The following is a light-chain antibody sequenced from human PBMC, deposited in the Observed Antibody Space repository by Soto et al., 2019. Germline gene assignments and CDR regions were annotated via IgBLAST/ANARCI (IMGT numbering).Light chain of an antibody. CDR3: QQYGSSSWT. J-gene: IGKJ1*01. CDR2: GTS. Sequence: EIVLTQSPGTLSLSPGERATLSCRASQSVSSSYLAWYQQKPGQAPRLLIYGTSSRATAIPDSVSGSGSGTDCTLTISRLEPEDFAVYYCQQYGSSSWTFGQGTKVEI. CDR1: QSVSSSY. V-gene: IGKV3-20*01.